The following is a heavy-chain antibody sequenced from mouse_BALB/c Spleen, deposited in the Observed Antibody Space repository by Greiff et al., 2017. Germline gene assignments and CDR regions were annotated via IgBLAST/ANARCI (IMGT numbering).Heavy chain of an antibody. D-gene: IGHD2-3*01. V-gene: IGHV7-3*02. CDR1: GFTFTDYY. CDR3: ASSPGYDLWFAY. CDR2: IRNKANGYTT. Sequence: EVKLMESGGGLVQPGGSLRLSCATSGFTFTDYYMSWVRQPPGKALEWLGFIRNKANGYTTEYSASVKGRFTISRDNSQSILYLQMNTLRAEDSATYYCASSPGYDLWFAYWGQGTLVTVSA. J-gene: IGHJ3*01.